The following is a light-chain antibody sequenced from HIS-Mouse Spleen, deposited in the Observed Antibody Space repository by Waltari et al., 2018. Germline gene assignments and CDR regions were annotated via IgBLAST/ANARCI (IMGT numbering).Light chain of an antibody. V-gene: IGLV1-47*01. CDR1: SSNIGSNY. CDR3: AAWDDSLSGPV. J-gene: IGLJ3*02. CDR2: RNN. Sequence: QSVLTQPPSASGTPGQRVTISCSGSSSNIGSNYVYWYQPLPGTAPKLPIYRNNQRPSGVPDRFSGSKSGTSASLAISGLRSEDEADYYCAAWDDSLSGPVFGGGTKLTVL.